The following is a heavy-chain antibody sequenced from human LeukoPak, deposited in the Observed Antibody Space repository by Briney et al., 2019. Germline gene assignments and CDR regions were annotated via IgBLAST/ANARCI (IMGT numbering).Heavy chain of an antibody. J-gene: IGHJ4*02. Sequence: SVKVSCKASGGTFSSYAISWVRQAPGQGLEWMGRIIPIFGTANYAQKFQGRVTITTDESTSTAYMELSSLRSEDTAVYYCARATHGDSHLYYWGQGTLVTASS. V-gene: IGHV1-69*05. D-gene: IGHD4-17*01. CDR1: GGTFSSYA. CDR3: ARATHGDSHLYY. CDR2: IIPIFGTA.